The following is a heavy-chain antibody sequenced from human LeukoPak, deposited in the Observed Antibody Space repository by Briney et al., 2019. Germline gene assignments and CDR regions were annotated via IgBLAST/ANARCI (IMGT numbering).Heavy chain of an antibody. J-gene: IGHJ4*02. CDR3: ARHPFDY. Sequence: PSETLSLTCTVSGYSISDNYWSWIRQPPGKGLEWIGHTSYSGSTNYNPSLKSRVAISIDTSKNQLSLKLSSLTSADTAVYYCARHPFDYWGQGTLVTVSS. CDR1: GYSISDNY. V-gene: IGHV4-59*01. CDR2: TSYSGST.